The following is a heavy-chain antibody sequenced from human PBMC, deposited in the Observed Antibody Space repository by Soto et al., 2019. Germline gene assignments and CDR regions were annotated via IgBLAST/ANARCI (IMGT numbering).Heavy chain of an antibody. CDR3: AGDSGWYFDL. Sequence: QVQLVQSGAEVKKPGASVRVSCKASGYTFNNYVIHWVRQAPGQRLEWMGWINTGNYNTTYSHKFQARVTIARDTSSTTVYMELSSLTSEDTAIYYCAGDSGWYFDLWGRGSLVTVSS. J-gene: IGHJ2*01. V-gene: IGHV1-3*04. D-gene: IGHD3-10*01. CDR1: GYTFNNYV. CDR2: INTGNYNT.